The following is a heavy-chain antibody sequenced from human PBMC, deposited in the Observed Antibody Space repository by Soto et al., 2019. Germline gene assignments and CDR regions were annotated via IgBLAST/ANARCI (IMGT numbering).Heavy chain of an antibody. V-gene: IGHV5-51*01. CDR3: ARGGTRYNWNYMDFDY. CDR1: GYSVSNYW. D-gene: IGHD1-7*01. J-gene: IGHJ4*02. Sequence: GAALKISCKGSGYSVSNYWMGWVRXXXXXGPEWMAIIYPGDSDTRYSPSFQGQVTISADKSISTAYLQWSSLKASDTAMYYCARGGTRYNWNYMDFDYWGQGTLVTVX. CDR2: IYPGDSDT.